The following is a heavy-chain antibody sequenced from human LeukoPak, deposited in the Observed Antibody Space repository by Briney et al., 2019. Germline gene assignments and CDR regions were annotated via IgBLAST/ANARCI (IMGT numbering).Heavy chain of an antibody. CDR3: ARDRKTATTYWYFDL. J-gene: IGHJ2*01. CDR1: GYTFTSYA. V-gene: IGHV7-4-1*02. CDR2: INTNTGNP. Sequence: ASVKVSCKASGYTFTSYAMSWVRQAPGQGLEWMGWINTNTGNPTYAQGFTGRFVFSLDTSVSTAYLQISSLKAEDTAVYYCARDRKTATTYWYFDLWGRGTLVTVSS. D-gene: IGHD5-18*01.